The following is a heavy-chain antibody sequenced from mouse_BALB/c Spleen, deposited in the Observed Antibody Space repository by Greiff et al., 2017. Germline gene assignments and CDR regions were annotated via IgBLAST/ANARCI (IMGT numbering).Heavy chain of an antibody. CDR1: GYSITSDYA. CDR3: ARGAYGNYVWFAY. CDR2: ISYSGST. Sequence: EVQLQESGPGLVKPSQSLSLTCTVTGYSITSDYAWNWIRQFPGNKLEWMGYISYSGSTSYNPSLKSRISITRDTSKNQFFLQLNSVTTEDTATYYCARGAYGNYVWFAYWGQGTLVTVSA. D-gene: IGHD2-1*01. J-gene: IGHJ3*01. V-gene: IGHV3-2*02.